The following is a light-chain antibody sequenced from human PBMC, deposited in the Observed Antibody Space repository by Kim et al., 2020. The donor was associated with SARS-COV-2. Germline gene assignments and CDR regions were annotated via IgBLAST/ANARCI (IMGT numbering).Light chain of an antibody. Sequence: RVTISCTGGSSNIRADYAVHWYQRLPGTAPKLLIYANSNRPSGVPDRFSGSKYDTSASLAITGLQAEDEAEYYCQSYDSSLSGYVFGTGTKVTVL. CDR3: QSYDSSLSGYV. CDR1: SSNIRADYA. V-gene: IGLV1-40*01. J-gene: IGLJ1*01. CDR2: ANS.